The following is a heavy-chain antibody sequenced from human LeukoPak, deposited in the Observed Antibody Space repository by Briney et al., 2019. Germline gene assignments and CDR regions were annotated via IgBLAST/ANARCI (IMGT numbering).Heavy chain of an antibody. D-gene: IGHD5-18*01. CDR1: GFTSSSYS. V-gene: IGHV3-21*01. CDR2: ISSSSSYT. CDR3: ARRKAYSYGFDY. Sequence: TSGGSLRLSCAASGFTSSSYSMNWVRQAPGKGLEWVSSISSSSSYTYYADSVKGRFTISRDNAKNSLYLQMNRLRAEDTAVYYCARRKAYSYGFDYWGQGTLVTVSS. J-gene: IGHJ4*02.